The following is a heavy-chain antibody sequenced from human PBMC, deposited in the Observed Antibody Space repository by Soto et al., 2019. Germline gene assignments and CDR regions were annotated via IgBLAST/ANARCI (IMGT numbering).Heavy chain of an antibody. D-gene: IGHD2-21*02. CDR1: GGTVASSHW. Sequence: SSTLSLTCGFSGGTVASSHWWSWVRQSPSRGLEWIGNVYHTGDTNFNPSLQSRVTFSVDKSNNQFSLRLTSLTAADTAVYFCAREIVTAGGNNYFDPWGPGTLVTVSS. CDR2: VYHTGDT. CDR3: AREIVTAGGNNYFDP. V-gene: IGHV4-4*02. J-gene: IGHJ5*02.